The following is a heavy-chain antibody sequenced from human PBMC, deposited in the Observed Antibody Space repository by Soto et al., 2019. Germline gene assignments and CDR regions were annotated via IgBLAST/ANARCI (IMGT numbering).Heavy chain of an antibody. CDR2: ISWNSGSI. V-gene: IGHV3-9*01. CDR1: GFTFDDYA. J-gene: IGHJ4*02. D-gene: IGHD3-3*01. CDR3: AKGGGEWLFPPFDY. Sequence: EVQLVESGGGLVQPGRSLRLSCAASGFTFDDYAMHWVRQAPGKGLEWVSGISWNSGSIGYADSVKGRFTISRDNAKNSLYLQMNSLRAEDTALYYCAKGGGEWLFPPFDYWGPGTLVTVSS.